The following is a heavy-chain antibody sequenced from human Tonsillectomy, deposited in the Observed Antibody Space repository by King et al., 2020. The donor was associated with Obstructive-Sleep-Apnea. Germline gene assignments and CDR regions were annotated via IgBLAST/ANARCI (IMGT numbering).Heavy chain of an antibody. Sequence: QLVQSGAEMKKPGSSVKVSCKASGGTFSGYAISWVRQAPVQGLEWMGGIIPILGLANYAQKFQGRVTITADKSTSTAYRELISLRSEDTAVYYWAGSDCSGGTCYFPSDYWGQGTLVTVSS. D-gene: IGHD2-15*01. CDR3: AGSDCSGGTCYFPSDY. CDR2: IIPILGLA. V-gene: IGHV1-69*09. J-gene: IGHJ4*02. CDR1: GGTFSGYA.